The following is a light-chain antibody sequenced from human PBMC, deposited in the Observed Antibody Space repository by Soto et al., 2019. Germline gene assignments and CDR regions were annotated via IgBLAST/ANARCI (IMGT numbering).Light chain of an antibody. J-gene: IGKJ2*01. V-gene: IGKV2-28*01. Sequence: DIVMTQSPLSLPVTPGEPASISCSSSQSLLHSNGYNFLDWYLQKPGQSPQLLIHLGSNRASGVPDRFSGSGSGTDFTLRISRVEAEDVGVYYCMQALQTPPYTFGQGTKVDIK. CDR2: LGS. CDR3: MQALQTPPYT. CDR1: QSLLHSNGYNF.